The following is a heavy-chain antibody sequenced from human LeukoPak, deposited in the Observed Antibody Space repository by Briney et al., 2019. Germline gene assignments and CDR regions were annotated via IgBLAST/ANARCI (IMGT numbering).Heavy chain of an antibody. D-gene: IGHD2-2*01. J-gene: IGHJ4*02. CDR3: ASGSWWRGDIVVVPAVMIDY. Sequence: SETLSLTCAVYGGSFSGYYWSWIRQPPGKGLEWIGEINHSGSTNYNPSLKSRVTISVDTSKNQFSLKLSSVAAADTAVYYCASGSWWRGDIVVVPAVMIDYWGQGTLVTVSS. CDR2: INHSGST. CDR1: GGSFSGYY. V-gene: IGHV4-34*01.